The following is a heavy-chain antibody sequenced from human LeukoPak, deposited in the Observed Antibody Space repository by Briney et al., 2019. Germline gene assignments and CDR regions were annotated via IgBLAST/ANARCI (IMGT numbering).Heavy chain of an antibody. CDR2: IYYSGST. CDR3: ARQLERRVGYFDY. D-gene: IGHD1-1*01. V-gene: IGHV4-39*01. Sequence: SETLSLTCTVSGGSISSSSYYWGWIRQPPGKGLEWIGSIYYSGSTYYNPSLKSRVTISVDTSKNQFSLKLSSVTAADTAVYYCARQLERRVGYFDYWGQGTLVTVSS. CDR1: GGSISSSSYY. J-gene: IGHJ4*02.